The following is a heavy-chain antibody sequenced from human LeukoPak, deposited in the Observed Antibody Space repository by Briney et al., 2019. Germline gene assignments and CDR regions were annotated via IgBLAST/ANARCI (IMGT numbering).Heavy chain of an antibody. CDR3: ENALVMIPFFDY. CDR2: ISTGGGST. D-gene: IGHD3/OR15-3a*01. V-gene: IGHV3-23*01. J-gene: IGHJ4*02. Sequence: GGSLRLSCAAPGFSFTSYAMSWVRQAPGKGLEWVSAISTGGGSTYYADSVKGRFTISRDNSKNTLSLQLNSLRAEDTAVYYFENALVMIPFFDYWGQGTLVTVSS. CDR1: GFSFTSYA.